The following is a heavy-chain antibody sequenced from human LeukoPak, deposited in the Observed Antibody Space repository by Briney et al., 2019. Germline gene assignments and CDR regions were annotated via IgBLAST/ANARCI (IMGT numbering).Heavy chain of an antibody. CDR2: ISAYNGNT. CDR1: GYTFTSYG. V-gene: IGHV1-18*01. J-gene: IGHJ3*02. D-gene: IGHD4-17*01. CDR3: ARGFYGDYGGAAFDI. Sequence: GASVKVSCKASGYTFTSYGISWVRQAPGQGREWMGWISAYNGNTNYAQKLQGRVTMTTDTSTSTAYMELRSLRSDDTAVYYCARGFYGDYGGAAFDIWGQGTMVTVSS.